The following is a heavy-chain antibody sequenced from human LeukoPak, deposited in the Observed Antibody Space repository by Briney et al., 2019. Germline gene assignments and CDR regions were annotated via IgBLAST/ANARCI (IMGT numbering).Heavy chain of an antibody. J-gene: IGHJ4*02. V-gene: IGHV3-30*02. CDR2: IRYDGSNK. CDR3: ARAPTYDILTGYYTGNFDY. D-gene: IGHD3-9*01. Sequence: GGSLRLSCAASGFTFSTYGMHWVRQAPGKGLEWVAFIRYDGSNKYYADSVKGRFTISRDNSKTTLYLQMNSLRAEDTAVYYCARAPTYDILTGYYTGNFDYWGQGTLVTVSS. CDR1: GFTFSTYG.